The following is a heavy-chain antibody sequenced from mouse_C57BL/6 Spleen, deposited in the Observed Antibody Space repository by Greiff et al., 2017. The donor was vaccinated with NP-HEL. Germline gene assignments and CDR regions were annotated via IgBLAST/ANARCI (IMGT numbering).Heavy chain of an antibody. J-gene: IGHJ3*01. CDR2: IWSGGST. V-gene: IGHV2-2*01. Sequence: VQRVESGPGLVQPSQSLSITCTVSGFSLTSYGVHWVRQSPGKGLEWLGVIWSGGSTDYNAAFISRLSISKDNSKSQVFFKMNSLQADDTAIYYCARNYYGSSAWFAYWGQGTLVTVSA. CDR3: ARNYYGSSAWFAY. D-gene: IGHD1-1*01. CDR1: GFSLTSYG.